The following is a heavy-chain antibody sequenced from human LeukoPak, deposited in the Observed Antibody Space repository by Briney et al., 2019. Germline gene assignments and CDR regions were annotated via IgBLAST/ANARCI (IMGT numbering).Heavy chain of an antibody. CDR2: INAYNGDT. V-gene: IGHV1-18*01. CDR3: ARWGLVAPGAYYYYYMDV. D-gene: IGHD2-2*01. Sequence: ASVKVSCKASGYTFTNYGVSWVRQAPGQGLEWMEWINAYNGDTHYAQNLQGRLTMTTDTSTSTAFMELRSLRPDDTAVYYCARWGLVAPGAYYYYYMDVWGRGTTVTVSS. CDR1: GYTFTNYG. J-gene: IGHJ6*03.